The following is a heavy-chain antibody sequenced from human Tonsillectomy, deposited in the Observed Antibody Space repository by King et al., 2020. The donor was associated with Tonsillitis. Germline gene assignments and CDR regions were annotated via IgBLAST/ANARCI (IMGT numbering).Heavy chain of an antibody. Sequence: VQLVESGAEVKKPGASVKVSCKASGYRFTSYGSSWVRQAPGQGLEWMGWISAYNGNTDYAQRFQGRVTVTRETSTSTVYMELRSLRSDDTAIYYCARDQHMNRGHTSGWYGGYWGQGTLVTVSS. V-gene: IGHV1-18*04. CDR1: GYRFTSYG. CDR2: ISAYNGNT. CDR3: ARDQHMNRGHTSGWYGGY. J-gene: IGHJ4*02. D-gene: IGHD6-19*01.